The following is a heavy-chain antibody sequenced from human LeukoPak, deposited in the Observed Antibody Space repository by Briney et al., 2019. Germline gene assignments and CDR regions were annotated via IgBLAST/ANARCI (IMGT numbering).Heavy chain of an antibody. CDR2: IRFDGSNN. CDR1: GFTFSSYV. V-gene: IGHV3-30*02. D-gene: IGHD3-22*01. Sequence: GGSLRLSCAASGFTFSSYVMHWVRQAPGKGLEWVAFIRFDGSNNYYADSVKGRFTISRDNSKNTLYLQMNSLRAEDTAVYYCAKDGGGYYPYYYYYMDVWGKGTTVTISS. CDR3: AKDGGGYYPYYYYYMDV. J-gene: IGHJ6*03.